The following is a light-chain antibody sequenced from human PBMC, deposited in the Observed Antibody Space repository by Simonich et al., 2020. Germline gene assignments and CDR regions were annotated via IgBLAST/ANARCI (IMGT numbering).Light chain of an antibody. V-gene: IGLV2-14*02. J-gene: IGLJ2*01. CDR2: EGS. CDR1: SSDVGSYNL. CDR3: SSYAGSNPL. Sequence: QSALTQPASVSGSPGQSITISCPGTSSDVGSYNLVSWYQQPPGKAPKLMIYEGSKRPSGVPDRFSGSKSGNTASLTVSGLQAEDEADYYCSSYAGSNPLFGGGTKLTVL.